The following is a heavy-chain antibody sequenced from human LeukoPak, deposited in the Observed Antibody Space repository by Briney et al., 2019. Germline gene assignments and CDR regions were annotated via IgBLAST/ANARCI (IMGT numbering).Heavy chain of an antibody. J-gene: IGHJ4*02. Sequence: GASVKVSCKVSGYTLTELSMHWVRQAPGKGLEWMGGFDPEDGETIYAQKFQRRVTMTEDTSTDTAYMELSSLRSEDTAVYYCATGEAVVVAALFDYWGQGTLVTVSS. CDR2: FDPEDGET. V-gene: IGHV1-24*01. D-gene: IGHD2-15*01. CDR3: ATGEAVVVAALFDY. CDR1: GYTLTELS.